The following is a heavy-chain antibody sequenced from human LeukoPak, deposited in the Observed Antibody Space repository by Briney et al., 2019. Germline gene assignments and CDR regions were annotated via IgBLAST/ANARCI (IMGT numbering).Heavy chain of an antibody. V-gene: IGHV4-59*01. Sequence: SETLSLTCTVSGGSISSYYWSWIRQPPGKGLEWIGYIYYSGSTNYNPSLKSRVTISVDTSKNQFSLKLSSVTAADTAVYYCARDHGSSWGDCFDYWGQGTLVTVSS. J-gene: IGHJ4*02. CDR3: ARDHGSSWGDCFDY. CDR2: IYYSGST. CDR1: GGSISSYY. D-gene: IGHD6-13*01.